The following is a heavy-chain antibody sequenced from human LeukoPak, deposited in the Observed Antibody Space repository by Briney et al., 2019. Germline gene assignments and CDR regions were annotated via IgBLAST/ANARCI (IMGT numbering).Heavy chain of an antibody. CDR3: ATGYCTNGVCPGANYYYYMDV. Sequence: SETLSLTCTVSGGSISSYYWSWIRQPAGKGLEWIGRIYTSGSTNYNPSLKSRVTMSVDTSKNQFSLKLSSVTAADTAVYYCATGYCTNGVCPGANYYYYMDVWGKGTTVTVSS. CDR2: IYTSGST. V-gene: IGHV4-4*07. D-gene: IGHD2-8*01. J-gene: IGHJ6*03. CDR1: GGSISSYY.